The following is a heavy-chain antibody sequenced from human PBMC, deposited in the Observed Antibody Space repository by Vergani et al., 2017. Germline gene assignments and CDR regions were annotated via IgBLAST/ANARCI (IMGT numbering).Heavy chain of an antibody. CDR3: ARDRGEWNDETYYYGMDV. V-gene: IGHV4-31*03. CDR2: IYYSGST. CDR1: GGSISSGGYY. Sequence: QVQLQESGPGLVKPSQTLSLTCTVSGGSISSGGYYWSWIRQHPGKGLEWIGYIYYSGSTYYNPSLKSRVTISVDTSKNQFSLKLSSVTAADTAVYYCARDRGEWNDETYYYGMDVWGQGTTVTVSS. J-gene: IGHJ6*02. D-gene: IGHD1-1*01.